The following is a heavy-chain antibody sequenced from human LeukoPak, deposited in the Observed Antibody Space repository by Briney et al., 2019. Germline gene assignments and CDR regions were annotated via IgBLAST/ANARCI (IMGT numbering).Heavy chain of an antibody. J-gene: IGHJ4*02. D-gene: IGHD2-2*02. CDR3: ARVDCSSTSCYTEPLFDY. CDR2: ISTDARTI. CDR1: GFAFSSNW. V-gene: IGHV3-74*01. Sequence: GGSLRLSCAASGFAFSSNWMHWVRQAPGKGLVWVSHISTDARTITYADFVKGRFTISRDNAKNTLYLQMNSLRAEDTAVYYCARVDCSSTSCYTEPLFDYWGQGTLVTVSS.